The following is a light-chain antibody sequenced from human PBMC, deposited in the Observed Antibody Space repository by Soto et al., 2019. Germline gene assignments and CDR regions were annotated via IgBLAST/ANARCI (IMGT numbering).Light chain of an antibody. CDR3: QQRSNWPGT. CDR1: QSVSSY. CDR2: DAS. Sequence: EIVLTQSPATQSLSPGERATLSCRASQSVSSYLAWYQQKHGQAPRLLIYDASHMAPGFPARFSGSGSGTDLTLPISSLEPEDFAVYYCQQRSNWPGTFGQGTKVEIK. J-gene: IGKJ1*01. V-gene: IGKV3-11*01.